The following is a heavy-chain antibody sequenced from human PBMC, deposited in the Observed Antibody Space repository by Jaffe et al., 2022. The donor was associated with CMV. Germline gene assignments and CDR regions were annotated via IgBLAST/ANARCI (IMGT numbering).Heavy chain of an antibody. CDR3: AIRRWVVPAGNWFDP. J-gene: IGHJ5*02. D-gene: IGHD2-2*01. CDR1: GGSFSGYY. V-gene: IGHV4-34*01. CDR2: INHSGST. Sequence: QVQLQQWGAGLLKPSETLSLTCAVYGGSFSGYYWSWIRQPPGKGLEWIGEINHSGSTNYNPSLKSRVTISVDTSKNQFSLKLSSVTAADTAVYYCAIRRWVVPAGNWFDPWGQGTLVTVSS.